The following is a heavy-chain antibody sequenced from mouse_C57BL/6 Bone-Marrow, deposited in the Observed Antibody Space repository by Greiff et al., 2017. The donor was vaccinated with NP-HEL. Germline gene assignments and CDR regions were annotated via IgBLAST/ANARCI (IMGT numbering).Heavy chain of an antibody. Sequence: VQLQQSGAELVRPGASVKLSCKASGYTFTDSYIHWVKQRPGQGLEWIARIYPGSGNTYYNAKFKGKATLTADTSSSTAYMQLSSLTSKDSAVDFCARSGGWLLRYWGQGTLVTVSA. CDR2: IYPGSGNT. CDR3: ARSGGWLLRY. J-gene: IGHJ3*01. CDR1: GYTFTDSY. D-gene: IGHD2-3*01. V-gene: IGHV1-76*01.